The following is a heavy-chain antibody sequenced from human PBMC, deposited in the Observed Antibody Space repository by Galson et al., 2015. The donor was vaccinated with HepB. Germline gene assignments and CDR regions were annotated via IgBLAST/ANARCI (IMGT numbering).Heavy chain of an antibody. J-gene: IGHJ3*01. D-gene: IGHD3-3*01. CDR1: GYTFTNYG. CDR3: ARDRYDFWSGYYLDV. CDR2: VSAYNLNT. Sequence: SVKVSCKASGYTFTNYGISWVRQAPGQGLEWLGWVSAYNLNTKYAQNLQGRITMTTETSTSTAYMELRSLRSDDTAVYYCARDRYDFWSGYYLDVWGQGTMVTVSS. V-gene: IGHV1-18*01.